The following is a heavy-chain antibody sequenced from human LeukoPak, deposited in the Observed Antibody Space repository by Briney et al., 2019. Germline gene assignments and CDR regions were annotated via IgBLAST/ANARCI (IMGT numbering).Heavy chain of an antibody. D-gene: IGHD2-2*01. CDR1: GFTFSSYT. Sequence: GGSLRLSCAASGFTFSSYTMNWVRQAPGKGLEWVSYIGKTSSAIYYADSVKGRFTISRDNAKNSLYLQMNSLRAEDTAVYYCARDQRYCSSSSCPWEPFDYWGQGTLGTVSS. CDR3: ARDQRYCSSSSCPWEPFDY. V-gene: IGHV3-48*04. J-gene: IGHJ4*02. CDR2: IGKTSSAI.